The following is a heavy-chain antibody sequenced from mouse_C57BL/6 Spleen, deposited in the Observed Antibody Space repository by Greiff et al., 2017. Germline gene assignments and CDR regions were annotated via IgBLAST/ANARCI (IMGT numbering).Heavy chain of an antibody. D-gene: IGHD2-3*01. J-gene: IGHJ3*01. Sequence: ESGPGLVKPSQSLSLTCSVTGYSITSGYYWNWIRQFPGNKLEWMGYISYDGSNNYNPSLKNRISITRDTSKNQFVLKLNSVTTEDTATYYCAIDDGYSFAYWGQGTLVTVSA. CDR1: GYSITSGYY. CDR2: ISYDGSN. CDR3: AIDDGYSFAY. V-gene: IGHV3-6*01.